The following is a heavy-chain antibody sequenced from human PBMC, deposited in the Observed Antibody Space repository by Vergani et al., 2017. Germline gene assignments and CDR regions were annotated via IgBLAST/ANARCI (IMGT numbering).Heavy chain of an antibody. CDR1: GGSISSSSYY. D-gene: IGHD2-21*02. V-gene: IGHV4-39*01. J-gene: IGHJ6*02. CDR3: ARLSTVGGDPVPKHYYYGMDV. CDR2: IYYSGST. Sequence: QLQLQESGPGLVKPSETLSLTCTVSGGSISSSSYYWGWIRQPPGKGLEWIGSIYYSGSTYYNPSLKSRVTISVDTSKNQFSLKLSSVTAADTAVYYCARLSTVGGDPVPKHYYYGMDVWGQGTTVTVSS.